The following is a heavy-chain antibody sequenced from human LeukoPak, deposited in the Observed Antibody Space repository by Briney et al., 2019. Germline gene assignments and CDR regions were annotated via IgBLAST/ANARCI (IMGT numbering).Heavy chain of an antibody. V-gene: IGHV4-39*07. J-gene: IGHJ2*01. Sequence: PSETLSLTCSVSGDSINNENCYWGWIRQPPGKGLEWIGSIYYTGNTYYNTSLKSRVSISVDASKNQFSLKLSSVTAADTAVYYCARVVEPRGWYFEWYFDLWGRGTLVTVSS. CDR3: ARVVEPRGWYFEWYFDL. CDR2: IYYTGNT. D-gene: IGHD6-19*01. CDR1: GDSINNENCY.